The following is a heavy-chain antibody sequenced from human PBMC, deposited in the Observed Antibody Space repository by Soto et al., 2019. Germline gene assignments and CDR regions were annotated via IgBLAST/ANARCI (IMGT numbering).Heavy chain of an antibody. Sequence: GGSLRLSSAASGFTFSSYAMSWVRQAKGKGLEWVSAISGSGGSTYYADSVKGRFTISRDNSKNTLYLQMNSLRAEDTAVYYSAKGGGYSDKAFDYWGQGTLVTVSS. D-gene: IGHD5-12*01. CDR1: GFTFSSYA. CDR2: ISGSGGST. CDR3: AKGGGYSDKAFDY. J-gene: IGHJ4*02. V-gene: IGHV3-23*01.